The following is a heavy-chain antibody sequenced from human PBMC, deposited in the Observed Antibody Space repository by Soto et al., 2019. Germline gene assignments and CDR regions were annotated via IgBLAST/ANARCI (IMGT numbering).Heavy chain of an antibody. CDR2: IYYSGST. V-gene: IGHV4-39*07. CDR3: ARGFRPGYYGSGSYPGY. D-gene: IGHD3-10*01. J-gene: IGHJ4*02. Sequence: SETLSLTCTVSGGSISSSSYYWGWIRQPPGKGLEWIGSIYYSGSTYYNPSLKSRVTISVDTSKNQFSLKLSSVTAADTAVYYCARGFRPGYYGSGSYPGYWGQGTLVTVSS. CDR1: GGSISSSSYY.